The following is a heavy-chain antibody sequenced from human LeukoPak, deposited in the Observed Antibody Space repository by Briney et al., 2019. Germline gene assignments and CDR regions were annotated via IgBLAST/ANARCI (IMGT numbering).Heavy chain of an antibody. CDR1: GGSISSYY. Sequence: SSETLSLTCTVSGGSISSYYWSWLRQPPGKGLEWIGEINHSGSTNYNPSLKSRVTMSVDTSKNQFSLMLSSVTAADTAVYYCALRAYYDSSGYLGWYYFDYWGQGTLVTVSS. V-gene: IGHV4-34*01. CDR3: ALRAYYDSSGYLGWYYFDY. D-gene: IGHD3-22*01. J-gene: IGHJ4*02. CDR2: INHSGST.